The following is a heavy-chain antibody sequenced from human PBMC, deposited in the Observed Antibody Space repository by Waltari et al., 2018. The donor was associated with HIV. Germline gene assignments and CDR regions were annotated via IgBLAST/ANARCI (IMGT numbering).Heavy chain of an antibody. Sequence: QVPLQESGPGVVKSSEALSLHCSVSGGSIGSYWLNWVRQPPGKGLQWIGYLDDNGRTIYNPSLRSRVTISSDASGKQFSLKLNSVTAADTAIYYCATGGARGMDIWGHGTTVTVSS. V-gene: IGHV4-4*08. CDR3: ATGGARGMDI. CDR1: GGSIGSYW. J-gene: IGHJ6*02. CDR2: LDDNGRT.